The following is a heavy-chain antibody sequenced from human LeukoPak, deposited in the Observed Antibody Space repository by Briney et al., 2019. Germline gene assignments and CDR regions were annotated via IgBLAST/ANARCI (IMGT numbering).Heavy chain of an antibody. V-gene: IGHV4-4*09. Sequence: SETLSLTCTVSGGSISSYYWSWIRQPPGKGLEWIGYIYTSGSTNYKPSLKSRVTISVDTSKNQFSLKLSSVTAADTAVYYCARGGSGNIVVVPAATSRWFDPWGQGTLVTVSS. D-gene: IGHD2-2*01. CDR2: IYTSGST. CDR3: ARGGSGNIVVVPAATSRWFDP. J-gene: IGHJ5*02. CDR1: GGSISSYY.